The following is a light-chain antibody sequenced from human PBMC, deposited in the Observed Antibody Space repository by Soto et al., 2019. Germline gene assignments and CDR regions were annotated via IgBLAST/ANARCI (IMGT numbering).Light chain of an antibody. V-gene: IGKV1-39*01. Sequence: DIPMTQSPSSLSASVGDRVTITCRASQSISSYLNWYQQKPGNAPKLLIYAASSLQSGVPSRFSGSGSGTDFTLTISSLQPEDFATYYCQQSYTTPPTFGQGTILEIK. CDR3: QQSYTTPPT. CDR2: AAS. CDR1: QSISSY. J-gene: IGKJ2*01.